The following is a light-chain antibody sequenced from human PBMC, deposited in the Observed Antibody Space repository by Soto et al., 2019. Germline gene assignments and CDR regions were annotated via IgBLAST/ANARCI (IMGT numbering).Light chain of an antibody. CDR2: RAS. V-gene: IGKV4-1*01. CDR1: QSVLSSSDNKNY. CDR3: QQYYDTPSLT. J-gene: IGKJ4*01. Sequence: DIVMTQSPDSLAVSLGERATINCKSSQSVLSSSDNKNYLTWYQQKPGQPPKLLVYRASTRESGVPDRFSGCGSGTDFTLTISSLQAEDVAVYYCQQYYDTPSLTFGGGTKVEIK.